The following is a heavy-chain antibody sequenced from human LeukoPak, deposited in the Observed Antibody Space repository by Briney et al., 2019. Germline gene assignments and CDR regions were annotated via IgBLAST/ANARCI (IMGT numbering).Heavy chain of an antibody. Sequence: PSETLSLACTVSGGSISSSSYYWGWIRQPPGKGLEWIGSIYYSGSTYYNPSLKSRVTISVDTSKNQFSLKLSSVTAADTAVYYCASPQDWFDPWGQGTLVTVSS. CDR1: GGSISSSSYY. J-gene: IGHJ5*02. V-gene: IGHV4-39*01. CDR2: IYYSGST. CDR3: ASPQDWFDP.